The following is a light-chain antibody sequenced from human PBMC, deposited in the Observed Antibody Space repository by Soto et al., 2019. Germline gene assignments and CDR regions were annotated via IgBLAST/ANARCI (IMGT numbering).Light chain of an antibody. V-gene: IGKV3-20*01. CDR3: QHYGHALWA. Sequence: EIVLTQSPGTLSLSPGERATLSCRASQSVSSSYLAWYQQKPGQAPRLLIYGGSSRATGIPVRFSGSGSETDFTLTISRLEPEDFAVYYCQHYGHALWAFGQGTKVDIK. CDR2: GGS. J-gene: IGKJ1*01. CDR1: QSVSSSY.